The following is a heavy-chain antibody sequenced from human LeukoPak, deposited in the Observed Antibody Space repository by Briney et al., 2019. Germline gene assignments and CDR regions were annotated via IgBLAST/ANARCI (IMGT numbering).Heavy chain of an antibody. Sequence: GGSLRLSCAASGFTVSSNYMSWVRQAPGKGLEWVSVIYSGGSTYYADSVKGRFTISRDNSKNTLYLQMNSLRAEDTAVHYCARVTTVTRGDWGQGTLVTVSS. CDR3: ARVTTVTRGD. CDR1: GFTVSSNY. V-gene: IGHV3-66*01. CDR2: IYSGGST. J-gene: IGHJ4*02. D-gene: IGHD4-17*01.